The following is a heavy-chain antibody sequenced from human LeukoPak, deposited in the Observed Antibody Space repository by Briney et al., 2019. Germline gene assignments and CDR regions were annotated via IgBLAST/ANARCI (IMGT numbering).Heavy chain of an antibody. CDR1: GFTFSSYA. CDR2: ISGSGGST. CDR3: AKSTGPGSYYAPPPPPDDY. V-gene: IGHV3-23*01. J-gene: IGHJ4*02. Sequence: GGSLRLSCAASGFTFSSYAMSWVRQAPGKGLEWVSAISGSGGSTYYADSVKGRFTISRDNSKNTLYLQMNSLRAEDTAVYYCAKSTGPGSYYAPPPPPDDYWGQGTLVTVSS. D-gene: IGHD3-10*01.